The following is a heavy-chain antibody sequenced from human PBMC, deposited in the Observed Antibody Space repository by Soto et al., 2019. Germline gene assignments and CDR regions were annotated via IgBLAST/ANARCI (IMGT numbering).Heavy chain of an antibody. J-gene: IGHJ5*02. CDR2: ISAYDGKT. CDR3: ARDPHEFWTSYWFDP. V-gene: IGHV1-18*01. D-gene: IGHD3-3*01. Sequence: ASVKVSCKTSGYTFSTYGINWVRQAPGQGLELMGWISAYDGKTTYAEKFQGRVTLTTDTSTSTAYMELRSLRSDDTAIYYCARDPHEFWTSYWFDPWGQGTPVTVSS. CDR1: GYTFSTYG.